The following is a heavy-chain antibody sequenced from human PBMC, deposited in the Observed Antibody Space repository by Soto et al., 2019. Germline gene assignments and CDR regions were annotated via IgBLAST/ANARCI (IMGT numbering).Heavy chain of an antibody. CDR3: ARTTDTAMVFFDY. V-gene: IGHV3-30-3*01. D-gene: IGHD5-18*01. CDR2: ISYDGSNK. J-gene: IGHJ4*02. CDR1: GFTFSSYA. Sequence: GGSLRLSCAASGFTFSSYAMHWVRQAPGKGLEWVAVISYDGSNKYYADSVKGRFTISRDNSKNTLYLQMNSLRAEDTAVYYCARTTDTAMVFFDYWGQGTLVTVSS.